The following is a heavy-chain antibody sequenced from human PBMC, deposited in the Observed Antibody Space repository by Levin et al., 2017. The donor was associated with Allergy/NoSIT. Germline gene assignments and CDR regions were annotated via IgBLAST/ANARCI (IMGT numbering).Heavy chain of an antibody. CDR2: IANSGSST. J-gene: IGHJ4*02. D-gene: IGHD6-19*01. CDR3: AKGSGWYVYFDY. V-gene: IGHV3-23*01. CDR1: GFTFTNYA. Sequence: RGESLKISCAASGFTFTNYAMSWVRQAPGKGLEWVSSIANSGSSTYYADSVKGRFTISRDSSKNTLYLQMNSLRVEDTALYYCAKGSGWYVYFDYWGQGSQVTVSS.